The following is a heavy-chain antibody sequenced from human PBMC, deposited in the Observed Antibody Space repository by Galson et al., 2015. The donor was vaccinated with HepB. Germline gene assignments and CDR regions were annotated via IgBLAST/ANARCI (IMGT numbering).Heavy chain of an antibody. J-gene: IGHJ5*02. CDR1: GYTFTSYT. CDR2: INAGNGNT. Sequence: SVKVSCKASGYTFTSYTLHWVRQAPGQRLEWMGWINAGNGNTKYSQRFQGRVTITRDTSASTAYMELSSLRSEDTAVYYCAGDPYCSSTSCYDNWFDPWGQGTRVTVSS. CDR3: AGDPYCSSTSCYDNWFDP. V-gene: IGHV1-3*01. D-gene: IGHD2-2*01.